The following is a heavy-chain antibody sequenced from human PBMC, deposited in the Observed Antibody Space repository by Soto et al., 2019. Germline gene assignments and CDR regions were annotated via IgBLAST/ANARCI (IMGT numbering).Heavy chain of an antibody. D-gene: IGHD3-10*01. CDR2: IYWDDDK. J-gene: IGHJ4*02. CDR1: GGSISSGGYS. Sequence: TLSLTYAVSGGSISSGGYSWSWIRQPPGKALEWLAVIYWDDDKRYSSSLKSRLTITKDTSKNQVVLTMTNMDPVDTATYYCAHHPYYGLGSYSFDYWGQGTLVTVSS. V-gene: IGHV2-5*08. CDR3: AHHPYYGLGSYSFDY.